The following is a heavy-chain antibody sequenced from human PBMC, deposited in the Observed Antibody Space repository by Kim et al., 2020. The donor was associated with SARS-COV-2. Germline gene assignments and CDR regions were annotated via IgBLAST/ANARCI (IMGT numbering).Heavy chain of an antibody. CDR3: AKDHPSSGWPAFDS. V-gene: IGHV3-23*01. CDR1: GFTFSSRA. J-gene: IGHJ4*02. Sequence: GGSLRLSCAASGFTFSSRAMSWVRQAPGKGPEWVASVNNGGNAYYADSVKGRFTVSRDITRDTLYLQMNSLRAEDTALYFCAKDHPSSGWPAFDSWSQGTLVTVSS. D-gene: IGHD6-19*01. CDR2: VNNGGNA.